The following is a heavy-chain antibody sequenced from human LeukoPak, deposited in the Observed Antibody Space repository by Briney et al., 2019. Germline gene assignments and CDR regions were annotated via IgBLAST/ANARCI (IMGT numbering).Heavy chain of an antibody. CDR1: GFTFSSYD. CDR2: IWSDGSYR. CDR3: ARDSGYGKFDY. J-gene: IGHJ4*02. Sequence: GGSLRLSCAASGFTFSSYDMHWVRQAPGKGLEWVAVIWSDGSYRYYGDSVKGRFTISRDNAKNSLYLQMNSLRAEDTAVYYCARDSGYGKFDYWGQGTLVTVSS. V-gene: IGHV3-33*01. D-gene: IGHD5-12*01.